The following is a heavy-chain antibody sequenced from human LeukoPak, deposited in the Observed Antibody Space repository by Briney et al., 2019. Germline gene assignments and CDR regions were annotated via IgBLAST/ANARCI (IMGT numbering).Heavy chain of an antibody. J-gene: IGHJ2*01. CDR3: ARIAVSGLWYFDL. V-gene: IGHV3-48*03. Sequence: GGSLRLSCAASGFTFSSYEMKWVRQARGKGLEGVSYISSSGTSIYYADSVKGRFTISRDNAKNSLYLQMNSLRAEDTAVYYCARIAVSGLWYFDLWGRGTLVTVSS. CDR1: GFTFSSYE. CDR2: ISSSGTSI. D-gene: IGHD6-19*01.